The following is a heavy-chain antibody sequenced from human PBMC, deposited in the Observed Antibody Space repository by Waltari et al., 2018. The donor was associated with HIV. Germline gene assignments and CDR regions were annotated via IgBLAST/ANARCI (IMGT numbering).Heavy chain of an antibody. V-gene: IGHV3-30*18. CDR3: AKSLFGVVKYQNLFDY. D-gene: IGHD3-3*01. Sequence: QLHVQELGGGAVQLEAYSSLPSAASCFRILTYAMHWVHQAPGKGLELMAVISSDGNNEYYADSVKGRCTVSRDNSRNTLHLLMDSLRVEDTAIYYCAKSLFGVVKYQNLFDYWAQGTLVTVSS. CDR2: ISSDGNNE. J-gene: IGHJ4*02. CDR1: CFRILTYA.